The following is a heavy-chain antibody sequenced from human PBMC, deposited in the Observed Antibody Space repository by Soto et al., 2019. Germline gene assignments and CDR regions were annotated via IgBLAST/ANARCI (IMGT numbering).Heavy chain of an antibody. Sequence: PGVSLRLSCAASGFTFSSYAMHWVRQAPGKGLEWVAVISFDGSNKYYADSVKGRFTISRDDSKHTAYLQMDSLRTEDTAIYYCTTDSHYSGALVRFDYWGLGTLVTVSS. V-gene: IGHV3-30*14. CDR3: TTDSHYSGALVRFDY. D-gene: IGHD1-26*01. J-gene: IGHJ4*01. CDR2: ISFDGSNK. CDR1: GFTFSSYA.